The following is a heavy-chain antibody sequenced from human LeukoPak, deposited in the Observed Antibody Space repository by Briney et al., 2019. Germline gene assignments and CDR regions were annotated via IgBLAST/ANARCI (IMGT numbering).Heavy chain of an antibody. V-gene: IGHV4-34*01. CDR1: GGSFSGYY. Sequence: PSETLSLTCAVYGGSFSGYYWSWIRQPPGKGLEWIGEINHSGSTNYNPSLKSRVTISVDTSKNQFSLKLSSVTAADTAVYYCARSSKSYYDSSGYFYYYYGMDVWGQGTTVTVSS. D-gene: IGHD3-22*01. J-gene: IGHJ6*02. CDR3: ARSSKSYYDSSGYFYYYYGMDV. CDR2: INHSGST.